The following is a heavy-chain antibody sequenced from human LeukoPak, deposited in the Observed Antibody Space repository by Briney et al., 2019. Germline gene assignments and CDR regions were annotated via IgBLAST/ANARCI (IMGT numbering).Heavy chain of an antibody. Sequence: GRSLRLSCAASGFTFSSYAMHWVRQAPGKGLEWVAVISYDGSNKYYADSVKGRFTISRDNSKNTLYLQMNSLRAEDTAVYYCARHHPSSGSYYGANWYFDLWGRGTLVTVSS. D-gene: IGHD1-26*01. CDR1: GFTFSSYA. CDR2: ISYDGSNK. CDR3: ARHHPSSGSYYGANWYFDL. J-gene: IGHJ2*01. V-gene: IGHV3-30-3*01.